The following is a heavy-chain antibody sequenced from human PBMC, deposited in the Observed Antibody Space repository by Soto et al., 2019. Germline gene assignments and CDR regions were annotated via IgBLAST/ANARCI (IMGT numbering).Heavy chain of an antibody. CDR1: GYTFTSYG. V-gene: IGHV1-18*04. CDR3: ARSLAYCGGDCPFDI. Sequence: GASVKVSCKASGYTFTSYGISWVRQAPGQGLEWMGWISAYNGNTNYAQKLQGRVTMTTDTSTSTAYMELRSLISDDTAVYYCARSLAYCGGDCPFDIWGQGTMVTVAS. J-gene: IGHJ3*02. CDR2: ISAYNGNT. D-gene: IGHD2-21*02.